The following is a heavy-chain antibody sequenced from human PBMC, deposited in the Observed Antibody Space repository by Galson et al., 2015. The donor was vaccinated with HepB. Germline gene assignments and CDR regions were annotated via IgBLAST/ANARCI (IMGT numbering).Heavy chain of an antibody. V-gene: IGHV2-5*02. CDR3: AHRADYYDNWDGGSFDY. D-gene: IGHD1-1*01. Sequence: PALVKPTQTLTLTCTFSGFSLTTRPVGVGWLRQPPGKALEWLALIYWDDDKRYSPSLKYRVTVTKDISKNQVVLTMTNMDPVDTATYFCAHRADYYDNWDGGSFDYWGQGTQVIVSS. J-gene: IGHJ4*02. CDR2: IYWDDDK. CDR1: GFSLTTRPVG.